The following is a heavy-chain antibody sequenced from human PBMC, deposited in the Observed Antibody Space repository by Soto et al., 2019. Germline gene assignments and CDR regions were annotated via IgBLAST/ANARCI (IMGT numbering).Heavy chain of an antibody. CDR2: IWYDGSNK. D-gene: IGHD2-15*01. V-gene: IGHV3-33*06. CDR1: GFTFSSYG. CDR3: ANGYCSGGSCYNY. J-gene: IGHJ4*02. Sequence: QVQLVESGGGVVQPGRSLRLSCAASGFTFSSYGMHWVRQAPGKGLEWVAVIWYDGSNKYYADSVKGRFTISRDNSKNTLYLQMNSLRAEDTAVYYCANGYCSGGSCYNYWGQGTLVTVSS.